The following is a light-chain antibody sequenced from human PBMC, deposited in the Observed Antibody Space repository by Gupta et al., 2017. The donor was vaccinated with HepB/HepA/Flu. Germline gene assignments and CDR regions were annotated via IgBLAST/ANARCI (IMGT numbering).Light chain of an antibody. J-gene: IGKJ1*01. CDR3: QQHGNWPWT. V-gene: IGKV3-11*01. Sequence: EIVLTQSPATLSLSPGERATLSCRASQSVNGYLAWYQQKPGQAPRLLIYDASNRATGIPARFSGSGSGTDFTLTISSLEPEDFAVYYCQQHGNWPWTFGQGTKVEIK. CDR2: DAS. CDR1: QSVNGY.